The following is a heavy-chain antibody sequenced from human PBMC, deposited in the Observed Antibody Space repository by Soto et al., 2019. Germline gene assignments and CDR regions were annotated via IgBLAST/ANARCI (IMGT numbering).Heavy chain of an antibody. D-gene: IGHD2-21*01. CDR1: GFSLTAFG. V-gene: IGHV3-30*05. Sequence: QVQLVQSGGGVVQPGRTLRLFCAAAGFSLTAFGMQWVRQPPGKGLQWVARLTHDGGSAFYADSVKGRFTVSRDTSKNTLYLQMNSLRPEDTAIFYCSSIADYWVQGTLVTVSS. J-gene: IGHJ4*02. CDR2: LTHDGGSA. CDR3: SSIADY.